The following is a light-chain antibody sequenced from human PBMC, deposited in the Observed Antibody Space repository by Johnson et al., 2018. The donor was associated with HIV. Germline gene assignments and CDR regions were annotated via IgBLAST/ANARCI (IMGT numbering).Light chain of an antibody. V-gene: IGLV1-51*01. J-gene: IGLJ1*01. CDR2: DNH. CDR3: GTWDTSLSAYV. Sequence: QSVLTQPPSVSAAPGQKVTISCSGSSSNIENNFVSWYQQLPGTAPKVLIYDNHKRPSGIPDRFSGSKSGTSATLAITGLQAGDEADYYCGTWDTSLSAYVFGTGTKATVL. CDR1: SSNIENNF.